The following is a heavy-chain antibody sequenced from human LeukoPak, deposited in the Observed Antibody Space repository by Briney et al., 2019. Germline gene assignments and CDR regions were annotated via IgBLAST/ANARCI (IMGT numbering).Heavy chain of an antibody. D-gene: IGHD3-10*01. V-gene: IGHV1-18*01. CDR1: GGTFSSYA. CDR3: ARGKMVRGVIITYNWFDP. Sequence: ASVKVSCKASGGTFSSYAISWVRQAPGQGLEWMGWISAYNGNTNYAQKLQGRVTMTTDTSTSTAYMELRSLRSDDTAVYYCARGKMVRGVIITYNWFDPWGQGTLVTVSS. J-gene: IGHJ5*02. CDR2: ISAYNGNT.